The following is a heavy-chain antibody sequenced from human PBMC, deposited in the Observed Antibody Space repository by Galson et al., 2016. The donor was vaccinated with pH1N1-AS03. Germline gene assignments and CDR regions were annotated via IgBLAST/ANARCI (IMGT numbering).Heavy chain of an antibody. J-gene: IGHJ4*02. D-gene: IGHD5-12*01. V-gene: IGHV1-46*01. Sequence: SVKVSCKAFGYTFTGYYIHWVRQAPGQGLEWMGIIDPSGGPTTYAPKFQDRITITADTSTSTVYMELVSLRSEDTALYYCARAFGSGYEAGLLDFWGQGTLVTVSS. CDR2: IDPSGGPT. CDR3: ARAFGSGYEAGLLDF. CDR1: GYTFTGYY.